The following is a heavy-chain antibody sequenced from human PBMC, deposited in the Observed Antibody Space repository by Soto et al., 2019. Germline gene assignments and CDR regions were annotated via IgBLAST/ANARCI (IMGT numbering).Heavy chain of an antibody. V-gene: IGHV3-30-3*01. CDR1: GFTFSNYA. CDR3: ARDKRDLRFLEWSYFFDY. Sequence: QVQLVESGGGVVQPGRSLRLSCAASGFTFSNYAMHWVHQAPGKGLEWVAVISYDGSNKFYADSVKGRFTISRDNSKNTLYLQMNSLRAEDTAIYYCARDKRDLRFLEWSYFFDYWGQGTLVTVSS. J-gene: IGHJ4*02. D-gene: IGHD3-3*01. CDR2: ISYDGSNK.